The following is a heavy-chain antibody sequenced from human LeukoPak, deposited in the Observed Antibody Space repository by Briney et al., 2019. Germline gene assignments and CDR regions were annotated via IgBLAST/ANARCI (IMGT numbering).Heavy chain of an antibody. J-gene: IGHJ5*02. V-gene: IGHV4-59*12. CDR1: GGSISSYY. D-gene: IGHD2-2*01. CDR3: ARESDQPLSTGWFDP. CDR2: IYYSGST. Sequence: SETLSLTCTVSGGSISSYYWSWIRQPPGKGLEWIGYIYYSGSTNYNPSLKSRVTISVDTSKNQFSLKLSSVTAADTAVYYCARESDQPLSTGWFDPWGQGTLVTVSS.